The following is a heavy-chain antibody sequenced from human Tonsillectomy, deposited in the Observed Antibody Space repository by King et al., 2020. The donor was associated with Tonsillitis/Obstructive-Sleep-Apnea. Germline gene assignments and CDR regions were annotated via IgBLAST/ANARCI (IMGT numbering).Heavy chain of an antibody. D-gene: IGHD2-2*01. CDR2: IYWDDDK. Sequence: ITLKESGPTLVKPTQTLTLTCTFSGFSLSTSAVGVGWIRQPPGKALEWLGIIYWDDDKGYSPSLKSRLTITKDTSKNQVVLTLTNMDPVDTATYYCAHQPPYCSSTSCSETYYYMDVWGKGTTVTVSS. CDR3: AHQPPYCSSTSCSETYYYMDV. CDR1: GFSLSTSAVG. V-gene: IGHV2-5*02. J-gene: IGHJ6*03.